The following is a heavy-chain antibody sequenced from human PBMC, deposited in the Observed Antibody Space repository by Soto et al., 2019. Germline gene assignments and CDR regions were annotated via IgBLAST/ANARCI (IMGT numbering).Heavy chain of an antibody. Sequence: ASVKVSCKASGYTFTSYDINWVRQATGQGLEWMGWMNPNSGNTGYAQKFQGRVTMTRNTSISTAYMELSSLRSDDTAVYYCARAARGRYFDWLPSGYCYYGMDVWGQGTTVTVSS. CDR2: MNPNSGNT. D-gene: IGHD3-9*01. J-gene: IGHJ6*02. V-gene: IGHV1-8*01. CDR1: GYTFTSYD. CDR3: ARAARGRYFDWLPSGYCYYGMDV.